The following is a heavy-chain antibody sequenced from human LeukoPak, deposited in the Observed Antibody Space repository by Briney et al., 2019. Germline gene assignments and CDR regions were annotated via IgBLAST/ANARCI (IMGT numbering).Heavy chain of an antibody. V-gene: IGHV3-21*01. CDR2: ISSSSSTYI. D-gene: IGHD4-17*01. CDR1: GFTFSNYP. Sequence: GGSLRLSCAASGFTFSNYPMDWVRQAPGKGLEWVSYISSSSSTYIYYADSVKGRFTISRDNAKNSLYLQMDSLRAEDTAVYYCARDMTTARFDNWGQGTLVTVSS. J-gene: IGHJ4*02. CDR3: ARDMTTARFDN.